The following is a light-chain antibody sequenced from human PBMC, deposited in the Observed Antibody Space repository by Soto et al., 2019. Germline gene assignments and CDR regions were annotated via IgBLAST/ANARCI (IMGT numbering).Light chain of an antibody. CDR1: QTIRLW. J-gene: IGKJ1*01. Sequence: DIQRTQSPSTLSGSVGDRVTITCRASQTIRLWLAWYQQKPGKAPKLLIYKASTLKSEVPSRFSGSGSGTEFTLTISSLQPDDFATYYCQHYNSYSEAFGQGTKVELK. V-gene: IGKV1-5*03. CDR3: QHYNSYSEA. CDR2: KAS.